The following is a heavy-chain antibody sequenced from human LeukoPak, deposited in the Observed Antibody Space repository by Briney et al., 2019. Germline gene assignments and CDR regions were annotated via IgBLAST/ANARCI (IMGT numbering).Heavy chain of an antibody. J-gene: IGHJ4*02. V-gene: IGHV4-4*02. Sequence: SETLSLTCAVSGASIISNNWWSWVRQPSGKGLEWIGETWHSGTTNYNPSLKSRVTISVDNSKNQFSLKLNSVIAADTAVYYCMGADYGGHWGQGTLVTVSS. CDR3: MGADYGGH. CDR1: GASIISNNW. D-gene: IGHD4-17*01. CDR2: TWHSGTT.